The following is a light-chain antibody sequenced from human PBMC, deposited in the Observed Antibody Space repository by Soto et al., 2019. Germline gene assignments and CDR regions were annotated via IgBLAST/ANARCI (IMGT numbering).Light chain of an antibody. CDR2: GAS. CDR3: QHYNNWIAS. J-gene: IGKJ4*01. Sequence: EIVMTQAAASLSVSPGGRRIISYRASQSVSSNLAWYQQKPGQAPRLLIYGASTRATGVPVRFSGSGSGIEFTLTINSLQSEDFAVYYCQHYNNWIASFGGGTKVDI. V-gene: IGKV3-15*01. CDR1: QSVSSN.